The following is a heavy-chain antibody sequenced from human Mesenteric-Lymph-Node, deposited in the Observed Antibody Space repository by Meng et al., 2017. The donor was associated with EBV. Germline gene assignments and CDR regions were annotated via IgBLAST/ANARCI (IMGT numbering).Heavy chain of an antibody. D-gene: IGHD3-22*01. Sequence: QVQLVQSGAEVQKPGASVKVSCKASGYTFSNYGITWVRQAPGQGLEWMGWISAYNANTDYAQSFRGRVTMTKDTSTSTAYLDLRSLRSDDTAVYYCARVSAYDSSGLDYWGQGTPVTVSS. CDR1: GYTFSNYG. V-gene: IGHV1-18*01. J-gene: IGHJ4*02. CDR3: ARVSAYDSSGLDY. CDR2: ISAYNANT.